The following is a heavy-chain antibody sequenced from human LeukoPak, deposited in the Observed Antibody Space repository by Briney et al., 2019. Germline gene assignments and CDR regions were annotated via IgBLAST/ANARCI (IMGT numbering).Heavy chain of an antibody. CDR3: AKLNRAAAGYPCY. D-gene: IGHD6-13*01. CDR1: GFTLTNHG. V-gene: IGHV3-23*01. CDR2: ISGSGGST. Sequence: GGSLRLSCAVSGFTLTNHGVSWVRQAPGKGLEWVSAISGSGGSTYYADSVKGRFTISRDNSKNTLYLQMNSLRAEDTAVYYCAKLNRAAAGYPCYWGQGTLVTVSS. J-gene: IGHJ4*02.